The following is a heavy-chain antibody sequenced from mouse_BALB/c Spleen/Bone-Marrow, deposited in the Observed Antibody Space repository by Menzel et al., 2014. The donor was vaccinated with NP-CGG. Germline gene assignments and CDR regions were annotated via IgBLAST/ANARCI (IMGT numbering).Heavy chain of an antibody. CDR1: GYAFTSYN. V-gene: IGHV1S135*01. D-gene: IGHD1-1*01. Sequence: LVESGPELVKPGASVKISCKASGYAFTSYNMYWVKQSHGKSLEWIGYIDPYNGGTSYNQKFKGKATLTVDKSSSTAYMHLNSLTSEDSAVYYCARPYGRGAMDYWGQGTSVTVSS. CDR3: ARPYGRGAMDY. CDR2: IDPYNGGT. J-gene: IGHJ4*01.